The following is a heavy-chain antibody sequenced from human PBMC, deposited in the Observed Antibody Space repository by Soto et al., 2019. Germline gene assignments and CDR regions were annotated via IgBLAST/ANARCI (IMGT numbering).Heavy chain of an antibody. D-gene: IGHD3-10*01. CDR2: ISAYNGNT. Sequence: ASVKVSCKASGYTFTSYGISWVRQAPGQGLEWMGWISAYNGNTNYAQKHQGRVTMTTDTSTSTAYMELRSLRSDDTAVYYCARDLKPNWFGERYYGMDVWGQGTTVTVSS. V-gene: IGHV1-18*01. J-gene: IGHJ6*02. CDR1: GYTFTSYG. CDR3: ARDLKPNWFGERYYGMDV.